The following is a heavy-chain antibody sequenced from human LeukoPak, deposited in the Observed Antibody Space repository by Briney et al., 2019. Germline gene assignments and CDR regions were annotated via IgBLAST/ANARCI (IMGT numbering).Heavy chain of an antibody. CDR3: ARIEGSGYFYLRFDY. J-gene: IGHJ4*02. CDR1: GGSISSYY. D-gene: IGHD3-22*01. V-gene: IGHV4-59*08. CDR2: IYYSGST. Sequence: PSETLSLTCTVSGGSISSYYWNWIRQPPGKGLEWIGHIYYSGSTNYNPSLKSRVTMSVDTSKNQFSLKLSSVTAADTAVYYCARIEGSGYFYLRFDYWGQGTLVTVSS.